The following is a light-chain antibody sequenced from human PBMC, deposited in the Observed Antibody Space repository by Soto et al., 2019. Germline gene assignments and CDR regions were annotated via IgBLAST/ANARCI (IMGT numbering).Light chain of an antibody. CDR2: WAS. Sequence: DIVMTQSPDSLAVSLGERATINCKSSQSVFYSSTNKNYLAWYQQKPRQPPKLLIYWASTRESGVPDRFYGSGSGTDFTLTISGLQAEDVAVYSCQHYYSTPPTFGQGTKVEI. CDR3: QHYYSTPPT. V-gene: IGKV4-1*01. J-gene: IGKJ1*01. CDR1: QSVFYSSTNKNY.